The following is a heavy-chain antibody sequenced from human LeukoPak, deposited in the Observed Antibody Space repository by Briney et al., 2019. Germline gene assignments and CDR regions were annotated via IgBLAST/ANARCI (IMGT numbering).Heavy chain of an antibody. CDR1: GYTFPSYG. CDR2: IGASNGNT. D-gene: IGHD1-26*01. Sequence: ASVKVSCTASGYTFPSYGISWARPAPGQGLEWIGWIGASNGNTNYAQNLQGRVIMTTDTSTSTAYMELRSLRSDDTAVYYCARGWDNWFDPWGQGSLVTVSS. V-gene: IGHV1-18*04. J-gene: IGHJ5*02. CDR3: ARGWDNWFDP.